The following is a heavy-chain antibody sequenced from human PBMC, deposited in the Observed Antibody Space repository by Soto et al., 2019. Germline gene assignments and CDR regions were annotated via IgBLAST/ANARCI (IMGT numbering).Heavy chain of an antibody. V-gene: IGHV3-30*18. CDR3: AKDQKMATTIDAFDI. CDR1: GFTFSSYG. D-gene: IGHD5-12*01. Sequence: GGSLRLSCAASGFTFSSYGMHWVRQAPGKGLEWVAVISYDGSNKYYADSVKGRFTISRDNSKNTLYLQMNSLRAEDTAVYYCAKDQKMATTIDAFDIWGQGTMVTVSS. J-gene: IGHJ3*02. CDR2: ISYDGSNK.